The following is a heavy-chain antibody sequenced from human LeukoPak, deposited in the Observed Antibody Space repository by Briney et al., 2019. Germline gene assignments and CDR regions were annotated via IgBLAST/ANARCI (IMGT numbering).Heavy chain of an antibody. V-gene: IGHV1-2*02. D-gene: IGHD6-13*01. CDR1: GYTFTGYY. CDR3: ARAGSSSWYYGY. Sequence: ASVKVSCKASGYTFTGYYMHWVRQAPGQGLEWIGWINPNSGGTNYAQKFQGRVTMTRDTSISTAYMEPSRLRSDDTAVYYCARAGSSSWYYGYWGQGTLVTVSS. J-gene: IGHJ4*02. CDR2: INPNSGGT.